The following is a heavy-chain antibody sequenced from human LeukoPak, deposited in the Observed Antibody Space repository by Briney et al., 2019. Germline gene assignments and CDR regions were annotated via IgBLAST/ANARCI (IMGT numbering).Heavy chain of an antibody. CDR1: GYTFTDYH. Sequence: GASVKVSCKASGYTFTDYHIHWVRQAPGQGLEWMGWINPNSGGTNYAQKFQGRVTMTRDTSISTAYMELSRLRSDDTAVYYCARLLGYGPAANGVDYWGQGTLVTVSS. J-gene: IGHJ4*02. CDR3: ARLLGYGPAANGVDY. CDR2: INPNSGGT. V-gene: IGHV1-2*02. D-gene: IGHD2-2*01.